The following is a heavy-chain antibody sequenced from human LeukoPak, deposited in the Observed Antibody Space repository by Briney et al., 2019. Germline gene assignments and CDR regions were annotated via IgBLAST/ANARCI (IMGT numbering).Heavy chain of an antibody. CDR2: IYYSGST. CDR3: ARDDSSGYYYGAFDI. J-gene: IGHJ3*02. Sequence: SETLSLTCTVSGGSISSSSYYWGWIRQPPGKGLEWIGSIYYSGSTYYNPSLKSRVTISVDTSKNQFSLKLSSVTAADTAVYYCARDDSSGYYYGAFDIWGQGTMVTVSS. D-gene: IGHD3-22*01. V-gene: IGHV4-39*07. CDR1: GGSISSSSYY.